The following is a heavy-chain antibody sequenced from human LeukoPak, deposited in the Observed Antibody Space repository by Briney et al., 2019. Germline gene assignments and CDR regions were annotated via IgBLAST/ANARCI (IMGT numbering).Heavy chain of an antibody. CDR2: IYYSGST. CDR1: GGSFSGYY. D-gene: IGHD3-10*01. J-gene: IGHJ4*02. Sequence: SETLSLTCAVYGGSFSGYYWGWIRQPPGKGLEWIGSIYYSGSTYYNPSLKSRVTISVDTSKNQFSLKLSSVTAADTAVYYCAAASRGKYYYGSGSLGLNYWGQGTLVTVSS. CDR3: AAASRGKYYYGSGSLGLNY. V-gene: IGHV4-39*01.